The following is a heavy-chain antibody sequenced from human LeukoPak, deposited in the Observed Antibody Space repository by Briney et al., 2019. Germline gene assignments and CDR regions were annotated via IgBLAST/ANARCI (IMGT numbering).Heavy chain of an antibody. J-gene: IGHJ4*02. D-gene: IGHD3-9*01. CDR2: IYSGGST. CDR3: ARGSHYDILTGYPYFDY. CDR1: GFTVSSNY. V-gene: IGHV3-66*02. Sequence: GGSLRLSCAASGFTVSSNYMSWFRQAPEKGLEWVSVIYSGGSTYYADSVKGRCTISRDNSKNTLYLQMNSLRAEDTAVYYCARGSHYDILTGYPYFDYWGQGTLVTVSS.